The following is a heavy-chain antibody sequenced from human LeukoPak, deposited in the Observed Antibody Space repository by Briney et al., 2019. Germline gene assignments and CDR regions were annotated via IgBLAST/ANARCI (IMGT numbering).Heavy chain of an antibody. V-gene: IGHV1-18*01. CDR3: TGGGYSSSRHNDH. D-gene: IGHD6-13*01. J-gene: IGHJ5*02. CDR2: ICAYNGNT. CDR1: GYTFTSYG. Sequence: ASVKVSCKASGYTFTSYGISRMRQGPGQGLEWVGCICAYNGNTNLAQKLHGRVSMTTDTYTCTNNMVLRSLSLDDQDVYYCTGGGYSSSRHNDHWGQGTLVTVSS.